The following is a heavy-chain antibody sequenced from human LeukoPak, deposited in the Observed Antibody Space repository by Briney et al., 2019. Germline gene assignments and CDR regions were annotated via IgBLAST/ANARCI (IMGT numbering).Heavy chain of an antibody. D-gene: IGHD3-22*01. CDR3: ARGYDSSGYYYVAAFDI. CDR2: TYYRSKWYN. J-gene: IGHJ3*02. CDR1: GDSVPSNSAA. Sequence: SQTLSLTFAISGDSVPSNSAAWNWIRQSPSRGLEWLGRTYYRSKWYNDYAVSVKSRITINPDTSKNQFSLQLNSVTPEDTAVYYCARGYDSSGYYYVAAFDIWGQGTMVTVSS. V-gene: IGHV6-1*01.